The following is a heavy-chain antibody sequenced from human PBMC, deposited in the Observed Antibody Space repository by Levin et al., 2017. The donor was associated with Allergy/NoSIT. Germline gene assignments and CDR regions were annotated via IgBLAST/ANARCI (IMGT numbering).Heavy chain of an antibody. D-gene: IGHD2-2*01. CDR2: ISGSGGST. Sequence: GGSLRLSCAASGFTFSSYAMSWVRQAPGKGLEWVSAISGSGGSTYYADSVKGRFTISRDNSKNTLYLQMNSLRAEDTAVYYCAKEDCSSTSCYAAPNDAFDIWGQGTMVTVSS. V-gene: IGHV3-23*01. J-gene: IGHJ3*02. CDR1: GFTFSSYA. CDR3: AKEDCSSTSCYAAPNDAFDI.